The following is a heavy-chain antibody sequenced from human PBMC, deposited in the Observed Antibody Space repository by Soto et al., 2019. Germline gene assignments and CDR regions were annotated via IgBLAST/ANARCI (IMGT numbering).Heavy chain of an antibody. Sequence: GGSLRLSCAASGFTFSSYAMHWVRQAPGKGLEWVAVISYDGSNKYYADSVKGRFTISRDNSKNTLYLQMNSLRAEDTAVYYCARDKGVGTYFYGMDVWGRGTTVTVSS. CDR2: ISYDGSNK. D-gene: IGHD1-7*01. V-gene: IGHV3-30-3*01. CDR3: ARDKGVGTYFYGMDV. CDR1: GFTFSSYA. J-gene: IGHJ6*02.